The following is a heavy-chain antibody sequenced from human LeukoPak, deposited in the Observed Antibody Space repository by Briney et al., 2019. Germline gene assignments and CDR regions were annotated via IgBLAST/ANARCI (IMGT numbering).Heavy chain of an antibody. CDR2: ISSSSSYI. V-gene: IGHV3-21*01. CDR3: ARGLGEEAPY. CDR1: GFTFSSYS. J-gene: IGHJ4*02. Sequence: GGSLRLSCAASGFTFSSYSMNWVRQAPGKGLEWVSSISSSSSYIYYADSVKGRSTISRDNAKNSLYLQMNSLRAEDTAVYYCARGLGEEAPYWGQETLVTVSS.